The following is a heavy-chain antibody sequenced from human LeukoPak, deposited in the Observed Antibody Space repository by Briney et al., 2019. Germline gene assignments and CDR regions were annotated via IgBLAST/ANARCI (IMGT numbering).Heavy chain of an antibody. CDR3: TKGATIGAFDI. J-gene: IGHJ3*02. Sequence: GGSLRLSCAASGFTFSSYSMNWVRQAPGKGLEWVAFIRYDGNNTDYADSVKGRFTISRDNSKNTVYLQMNSLRVEDTAVHYCTKGATIGAFDIWGQGTMVTVSS. D-gene: IGHD5-24*01. V-gene: IGHV3-30*02. CDR2: IRYDGNNT. CDR1: GFTFSSYS.